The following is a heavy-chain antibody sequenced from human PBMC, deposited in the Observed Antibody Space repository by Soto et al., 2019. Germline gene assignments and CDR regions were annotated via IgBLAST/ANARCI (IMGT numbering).Heavy chain of an antibody. D-gene: IGHD1-7*01. CDR2: ISGSGGST. Sequence: EVQLLESGGGLVQPGGSLRLSCAASGFTFSSYAMSWVRQAPGKGLEWVSAISGSGGSTYYADSVKGRFTISRDNSKNTLYLQMNSLRAEDTAVYYCARAITGTTSWDDAFDIWGQGTMVTVSS. J-gene: IGHJ3*02. V-gene: IGHV3-23*01. CDR1: GFTFSSYA. CDR3: ARAITGTTSWDDAFDI.